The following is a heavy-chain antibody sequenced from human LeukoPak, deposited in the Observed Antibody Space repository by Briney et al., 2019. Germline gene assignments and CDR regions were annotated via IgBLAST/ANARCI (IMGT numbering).Heavy chain of an antibody. D-gene: IGHD3-10*01. Sequence: SVKVSCEASGGTFSRYAISCVRQAPGHGLEWMGGISPILGTANYAQKIQGRVTITAVESTSTDYRELSSLRSEDTAVYYCARGVGRGPKLYHFDYWGKGTLVTVSS. CDR1: GGTFSRYA. CDR3: ARGVGRGPKLYHFDY. V-gene: IGHV1-69*13. J-gene: IGHJ4*02. CDR2: ISPILGTA.